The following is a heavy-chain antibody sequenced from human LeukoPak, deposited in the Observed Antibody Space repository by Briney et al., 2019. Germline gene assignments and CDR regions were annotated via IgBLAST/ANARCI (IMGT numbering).Heavy chain of an antibody. CDR1: GYTFTSYG. CDR3: ARALPYYYDSSVDY. D-gene: IGHD3-22*01. J-gene: IGHJ4*02. V-gene: IGHV1-18*01. Sequence: ASVKVSCKASGYTFTSYGISWVRQAPGQGLEWMGWISAYNGNTNYAQKLQGRVTMNTDTSTSTAYMELRSLRSDDTAVYYCARALPYYYDSSVDYWGQGTLVTVSS. CDR2: ISAYNGNT.